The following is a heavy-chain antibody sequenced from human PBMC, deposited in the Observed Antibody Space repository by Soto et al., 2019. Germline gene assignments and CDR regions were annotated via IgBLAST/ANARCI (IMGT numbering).Heavy chain of an antibody. D-gene: IGHD2-15*01. CDR2: MFYSGST. V-gene: IGHV4-59*13. CDR1: GGSTSSYS. CDR3: AVTPRYCSGGSCYPAHALDI. J-gene: IGHJ3*02. Sequence: SETLSLTCTVSGGSTSSYSWSWIRQPPGRGLEWIGYMFYSGSTEYNPSLKSRVTISVDTSKNQFSLNLSSVTAADTAVYYCAVTPRYCSGGSCYPAHALDIWGRGRMVTVSS.